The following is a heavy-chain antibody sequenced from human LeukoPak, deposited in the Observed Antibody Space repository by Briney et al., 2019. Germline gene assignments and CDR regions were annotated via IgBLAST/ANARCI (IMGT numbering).Heavy chain of an antibody. CDR3: ARSVEGYCSGGSCYSYYYMDV. V-gene: IGHV4-59*01. CDR2: IYYSGST. J-gene: IGHJ6*03. Sequence: SETLSLTCAVYGGSFSSYYWSWIRQPPGKGLEWIGYIYYSGSTNYNPSLKSRVTISVDTSKNQFSLKLSSVTAADTAVYYCARSVEGYCSGGSCYSYYYMDVWGKGTTVTVSS. D-gene: IGHD2-15*01. CDR1: GGSFSSYY.